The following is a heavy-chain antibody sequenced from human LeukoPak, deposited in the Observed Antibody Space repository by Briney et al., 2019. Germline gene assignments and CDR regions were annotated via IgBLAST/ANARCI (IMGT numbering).Heavy chain of an antibody. D-gene: IGHD5-18*01. J-gene: IGHJ3*02. V-gene: IGHV4-59*08. Sequence: SETLSLTCTVSGDPISSYYWSWIPQPPGEGLEWIGYIYYSGSTRHNPSLKSRVTTSVDTSKTQFSLKLSSVTAADTAVYYCARGTWIQLWLDAFDIWGQGTMVTVSS. CDR2: IYYSGST. CDR1: GDPISSYY. CDR3: ARGTWIQLWLDAFDI.